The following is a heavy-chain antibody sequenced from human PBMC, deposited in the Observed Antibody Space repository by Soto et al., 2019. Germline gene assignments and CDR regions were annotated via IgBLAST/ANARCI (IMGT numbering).Heavy chain of an antibody. V-gene: IGHV4-34*01. CDR2: INHSGST. J-gene: IGHJ6*02. CDR3: ARAGDYVWGSYHSVYYGMDV. Sequence: SETLSLTCAVYGGSFSGYYWSWIRHPPGKGLEWIGEINHSGSTNYNPSLKSRVTISVDTSKNQFSLKLSSVTAADTAVYYCARAGDYVWGSYHSVYYGMDVWGQGTTVTSP. D-gene: IGHD3-16*02. CDR1: GGSFSGYY.